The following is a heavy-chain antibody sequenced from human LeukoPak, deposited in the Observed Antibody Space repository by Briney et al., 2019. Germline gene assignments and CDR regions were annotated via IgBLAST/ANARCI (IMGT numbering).Heavy chain of an antibody. CDR1: GGTFSSYA. CDR3: AREGDYYDSSGCFDY. V-gene: IGHV1-69*13. Sequence: SVKVSCKASGGTFSSYAISWVRQAPGQGLEWMGGIIPIFGTANYAQKFQGRVTITADESTSTAYMELSSLRSEDTAVYYCAREGDYYDSSGCFDYWGQGTLVTVSS. D-gene: IGHD3-22*01. J-gene: IGHJ4*02. CDR2: IIPIFGTA.